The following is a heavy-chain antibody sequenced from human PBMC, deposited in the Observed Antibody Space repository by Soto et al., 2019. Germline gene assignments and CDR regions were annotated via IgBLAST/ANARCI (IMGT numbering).Heavy chain of an antibody. CDR1: GGSVTTYS. V-gene: IGHV1-69*13. CDR3: ASEFIEYSSQTSWFDP. CDR2: IISILGTT. D-gene: IGHD3-22*01. J-gene: IGHJ5*02. Sequence: SVKVSCKASGGSVTTYSISWVRQAPGQGLEWMGGIISILGTTNYAQTFRGRVSISADESTSTVYMELSSLRYEDTATYYCASEFIEYSSQTSWFDPWGQGTLVTVSS.